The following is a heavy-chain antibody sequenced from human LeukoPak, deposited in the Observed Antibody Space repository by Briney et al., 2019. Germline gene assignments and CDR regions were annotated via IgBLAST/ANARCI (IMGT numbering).Heavy chain of an antibody. CDR3: ARDTQVLGSGWYHRERTQPYYFDY. CDR2: ISSSGSTI. V-gene: IGHV3-11*01. CDR1: GFTFSDYY. Sequence: GGSLRLSCAASGFTFSDYYMSWIRQAPGKGLEWVSYISSSGSTIYYADSVKGRFTISRDNAKNSLYLQMNSLRAEDTAVYYCARDTQVLGSGWYHRERTQPYYFDYWGQGTLVTVSS. J-gene: IGHJ4*02. D-gene: IGHD6-19*01.